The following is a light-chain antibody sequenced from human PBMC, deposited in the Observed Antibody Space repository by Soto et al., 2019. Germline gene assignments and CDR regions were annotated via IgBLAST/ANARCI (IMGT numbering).Light chain of an antibody. J-gene: IGKJ4*01. CDR3: QQSYSTPLT. Sequence: DFQMTQSPSSLSASVGDRVTITCRASQSISSYLNWYQQKPGKAPKLLIYAASSLQSGVPSRFSGSGSGTDFTLTISSLQPEDFATYYCQQSYSTPLTFGGGTRWIS. CDR1: QSISSY. CDR2: AAS. V-gene: IGKV1-39*01.